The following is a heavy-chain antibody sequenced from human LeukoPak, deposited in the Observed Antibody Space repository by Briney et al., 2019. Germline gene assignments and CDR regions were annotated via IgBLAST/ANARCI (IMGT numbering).Heavy chain of an antibody. CDR1: GFTVSSNY. CDR3: ARYCSGGSCGFDP. D-gene: IGHD2-15*01. Sequence: GGSLRLSCAASGFTVSSNYMSWVRQAPGKGLEWVSVIYSGGSTYYADSVKGRFTISRHNSKNSLYLQMNSLRAEDTAVYYCARYCSGGSCGFDPWGQGTLVTVSS. V-gene: IGHV3-53*01. J-gene: IGHJ5*02. CDR2: IYSGGST.